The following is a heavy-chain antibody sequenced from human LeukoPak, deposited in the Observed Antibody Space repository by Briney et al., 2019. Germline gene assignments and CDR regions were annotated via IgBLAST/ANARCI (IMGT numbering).Heavy chain of an antibody. V-gene: IGHV3-21*01. CDR2: ISSISSYI. J-gene: IGHJ4*02. CDR1: GFTFSSYS. Sequence: GGSLRLSCAPSGFTFSSYSMNWVRQAPGKGLEWVSSISSISSYIYYADSVKGRFTISRDNAKNSLYLQMNSLRAEDTAVYYCARDPAYYYDSSGYPFDYWGQGTLVTVSS. D-gene: IGHD3-22*01. CDR3: ARDPAYYYDSSGYPFDY.